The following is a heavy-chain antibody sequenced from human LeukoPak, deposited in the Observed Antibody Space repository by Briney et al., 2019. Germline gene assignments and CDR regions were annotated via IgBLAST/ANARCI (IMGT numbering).Heavy chain of an antibody. J-gene: IGHJ4*02. CDR2: ISSSGTTI. V-gene: IGHV3-48*01. Sequence: GGSLRLSCAASGFTFSTYTMNWVRQAPGKGLEWVSYISSSGTTISYAQSVKGRFTITRDNAQNSLTLHMNTLRADDTAVYYCAKDGGTHFDHWGQGTLVTVSS. CDR3: AKDGGTHFDH. CDR1: GFTFSTYT. D-gene: IGHD1-26*01.